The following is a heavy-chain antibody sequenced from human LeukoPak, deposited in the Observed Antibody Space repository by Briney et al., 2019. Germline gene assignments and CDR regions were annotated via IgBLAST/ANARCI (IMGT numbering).Heavy chain of an antibody. CDR3: AKRGYDRGGYYGYFDY. V-gene: IGHV3-23*01. CDR2: ISGSGGST. CDR1: GFTFSSYA. Sequence: GGSLRLSCAASGFTFSSYAMSWVRQAPGKGLEWVSAISGSGGSTYYADSVKGRFTISRDNSKNTLYLQMNSLRAEDTAVYYCAKRGYDRGGYYGYFDYWGQGTLVTASS. D-gene: IGHD3-22*01. J-gene: IGHJ4*02.